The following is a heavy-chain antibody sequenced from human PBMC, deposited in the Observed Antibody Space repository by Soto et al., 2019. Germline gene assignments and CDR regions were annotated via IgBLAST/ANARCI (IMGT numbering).Heavy chain of an antibody. CDR3: AKEYSSSWYPYYYYMDV. J-gene: IGHJ6*03. CDR1: GYTFTSYD. CDR2: MNPNSGNT. D-gene: IGHD6-13*01. Sequence: QVQLVQSGAEVKKPGASVKVSCKASGYTFTSYDINWVRQATGQGLEWMGWMNPNSGNTGYAQKFQGRVTMTRTTSISTAYMELSSLISEDTAVYYCAKEYSSSWYPYYYYMDVWGKGTTVTVSS. V-gene: IGHV1-8*01.